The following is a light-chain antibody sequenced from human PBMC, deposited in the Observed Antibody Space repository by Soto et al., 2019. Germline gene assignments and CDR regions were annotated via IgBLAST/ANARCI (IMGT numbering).Light chain of an antibody. V-gene: IGKV1-39*01. J-gene: IGKJ5*01. CDR3: QQYNSWPPIT. CDR1: HSIDNY. Sequence: DIQMTQSPSSLSASVGDRITITCRASHSIDNYLSWYQLKPGKAPRLLIYAASNLQSGVPSRFSGSGSETDFTLTISSLQPEDFATYYCQQYNSWPPITFGQGTRLDIK. CDR2: AAS.